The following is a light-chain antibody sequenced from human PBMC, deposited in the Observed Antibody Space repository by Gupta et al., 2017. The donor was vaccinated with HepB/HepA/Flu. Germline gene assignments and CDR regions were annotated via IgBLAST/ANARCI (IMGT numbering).Light chain of an antibody. V-gene: IGKV1-5*03. J-gene: IGKJ1*01. CDR2: KAS. CDR1: QSISSW. CDR3: QQYNSYSPWT. Sequence: DIQMTQSPSTLSASVGERVTITCRASQSISSWLAWYQQKQGKAPKLLIYKASSLESGVPSRFSGSGSGTELTLTSSSRQPDDFATYYCQQYNSYSPWTFGQGTKVEIK.